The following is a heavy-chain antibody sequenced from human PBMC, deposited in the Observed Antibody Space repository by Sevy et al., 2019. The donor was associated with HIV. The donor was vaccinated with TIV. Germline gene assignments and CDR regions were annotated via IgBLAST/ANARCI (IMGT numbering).Heavy chain of an antibody. V-gene: IGHV1-2*02. CDR3: TRGPSGFSGSDLAY. CDR2: INPNSGGT. Sequence: ASVKVSCKASGYTFTGYYMHWVRQAPGLGLEWMGWINPNSGGTKYAQKFQGRVTMTRDTSISTAYMELSRLKSDDTAVYYCTRGPSGFSGSDLAYWGHGTLVTVSS. D-gene: IGHD3-22*01. J-gene: IGHJ4*01. CDR1: GYTFTGYY.